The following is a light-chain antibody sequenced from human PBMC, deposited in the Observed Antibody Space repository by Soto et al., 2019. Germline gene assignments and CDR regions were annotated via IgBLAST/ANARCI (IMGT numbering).Light chain of an antibody. CDR2: GAS. CDR1: QSVSSN. Sequence: EIVMTQSPATLSVSPGERATLSCRASQSVSSNLAWYQQKPGQAPRLLLYGASTGATGIPARFSGSGSGTELTLPISSLQSEDLAGSYCQQYNSWPPLTFGGGTKVEIK. CDR3: QQYNSWPPLT. V-gene: IGKV3-15*01. J-gene: IGKJ4*01.